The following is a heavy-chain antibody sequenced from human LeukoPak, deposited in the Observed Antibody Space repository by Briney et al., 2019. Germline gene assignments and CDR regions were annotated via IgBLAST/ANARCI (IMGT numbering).Heavy chain of an antibody. Sequence: GGSLRLSCAASGFTFSSYAMHWVRQAPGKGLEWVAVISYDGSNKYYADSVKGRFTISRDNSKNTLYLQMNSLRAEDTAVYYCARGGFDYWGQGTLVTVSS. V-gene: IGHV3-30*04. CDR3: ARGGFDY. CDR2: ISYDGSNK. J-gene: IGHJ4*02. CDR1: GFTFSSYA. D-gene: IGHD3-10*01.